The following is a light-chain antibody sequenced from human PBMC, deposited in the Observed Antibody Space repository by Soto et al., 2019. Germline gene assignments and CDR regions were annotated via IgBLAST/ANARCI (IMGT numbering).Light chain of an antibody. CDR1: QSVTNNY. CDR3: QLYGSSRT. V-gene: IGKV3-20*01. CDR2: GAS. J-gene: IGKJ1*01. Sequence: DIVLAQSSRGLSFSPGEGATLFWKASQSVTNNYLAWYHQIPGQPPRLLIYGASSRATGIPDRFSGSGSGTDFTLTISRLEPEDFAMYYCQLYGSSRTFGQGTKVDIK.